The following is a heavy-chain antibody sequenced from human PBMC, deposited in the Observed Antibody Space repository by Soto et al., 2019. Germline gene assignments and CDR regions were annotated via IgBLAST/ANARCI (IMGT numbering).Heavy chain of an antibody. CDR3: AKGGLVGGRFDY. CDR1: GFTFSSYG. Sequence: LRLSCAASGFTFSSYGMHWVRQAPGKGLEWVAVISYDGSNKYYADSVKGRFTISRDNSKNTLYLQMNSLRAEDTAVYYCAKGGLVGGRFDYWGQGTLVTVSS. D-gene: IGHD2-15*01. CDR2: ISYDGSNK. J-gene: IGHJ4*02. V-gene: IGHV3-30*18.